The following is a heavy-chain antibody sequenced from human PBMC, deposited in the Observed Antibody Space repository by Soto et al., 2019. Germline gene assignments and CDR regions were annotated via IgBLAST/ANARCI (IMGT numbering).Heavy chain of an antibody. V-gene: IGHV1-69*13. D-gene: IGHD5-12*01. CDR3: ARAGEMATINASFDY. CDR2: IIPIFGTA. CDR1: GGTFSSYA. Sequence: SVKVSCKASGGTFSSYAISWVRQAPGQGREWMGGIIPIFGTANYAQKFQGRVTITADESTSTAYMELSSLRSEDTAVYYCARAGEMATINASFDYWGQGXLVTVSS. J-gene: IGHJ4*02.